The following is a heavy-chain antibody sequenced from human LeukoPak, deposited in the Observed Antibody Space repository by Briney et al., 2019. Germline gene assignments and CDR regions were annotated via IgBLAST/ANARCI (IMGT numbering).Heavy chain of an antibody. V-gene: IGHV4-39*01. CDR3: ARLVAVASNYFDP. CDR1: GGSISSSNYY. J-gene: IGHJ5*02. Sequence: SETLSLTCTVSGGSISSSNYYWNWIRQPPGKGLEWIGNVYDSGDTYYNPSLKSRVTISVDTSKNQFSLNLRSVTAADTAVYYCARLVAVASNYFDPWGQGTLVTVSS. D-gene: IGHD6-19*01. CDR2: VYDSGDT.